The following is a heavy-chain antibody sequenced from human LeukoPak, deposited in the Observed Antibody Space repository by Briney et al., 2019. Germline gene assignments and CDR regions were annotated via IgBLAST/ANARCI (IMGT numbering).Heavy chain of an antibody. CDR1: GGSFSGYY. V-gene: IGHV4-34*01. Sequence: SETLSLTCAVYGGSFSGYYWSWIRQPPGKGLEWIGEINHSGSTNYNPSLKSRVTISVDTSKNQFSLKLSSVTAADTAVYYCAKQVLGTYYYDRRGAFDIWGQGTMVTVSS. D-gene: IGHD3-22*01. J-gene: IGHJ3*02. CDR3: AKQVLGTYYYDRRGAFDI. CDR2: INHSGST.